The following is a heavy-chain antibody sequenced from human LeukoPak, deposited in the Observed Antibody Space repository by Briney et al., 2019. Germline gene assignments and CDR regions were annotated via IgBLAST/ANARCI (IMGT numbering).Heavy chain of an antibody. CDR2: ISSSSSTI. J-gene: IGHJ4*02. V-gene: IGHV3-48*02. D-gene: IGHD3-22*01. Sequence: TGGSLRLSCAASGFTFSSYSMNWVRQAPGKGLEWVSYISSSSSTIYYADSVKGRFTISRDNAKNSLYLQMNSLRDEDTAVYYCARDTDYYYDSRGYGYWGQGTLVTVSS. CDR3: ARDTDYYYDSRGYGY. CDR1: GFTFSSYS.